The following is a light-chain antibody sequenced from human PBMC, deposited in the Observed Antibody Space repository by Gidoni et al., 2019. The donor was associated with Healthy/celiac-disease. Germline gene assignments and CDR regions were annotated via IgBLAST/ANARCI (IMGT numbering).Light chain of an antibody. Sequence: EIVLTQSPGTLSLSPGERATLSCRASQSVRSRYLAWYQQKPGQAPRLLIYGASSRATGIPDRFSGSGSGTDFTLTISRLEPEDFAVYYCQQYGSSPRTFGQGTKVEI. V-gene: IGKV3-20*01. CDR1: QSVRSRY. CDR3: QQYGSSPRT. J-gene: IGKJ1*01. CDR2: GAS.